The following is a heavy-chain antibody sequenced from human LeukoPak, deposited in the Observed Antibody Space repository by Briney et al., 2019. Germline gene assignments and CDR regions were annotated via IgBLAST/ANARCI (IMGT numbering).Heavy chain of an antibody. D-gene: IGHD3-9*01. Sequence: GSLRLSCAASGSTFSSYAMHWVRQAPGKGLEWVAVISYDGSNKYYADSVKGRFTISRDNSKNTLYLQMNSLGAEDTAVYYCARDPNYDTLIGPLDYWGQGTLVTVSS. V-gene: IGHV3-30-3*01. CDR1: GSTFSSYA. J-gene: IGHJ4*02. CDR2: ISYDGSNK. CDR3: ARDPNYDTLIGPLDY.